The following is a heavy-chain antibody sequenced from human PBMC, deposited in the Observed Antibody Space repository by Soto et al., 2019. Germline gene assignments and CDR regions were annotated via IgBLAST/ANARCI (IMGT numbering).Heavy chain of an antibody. Sequence: SETLSITCTVSGGSVSSSSYYWGWVRQPPGKGLEWIGSVYYSGSTYYNPSLESRVTISVDKSKNQFSLKLSSVTAADTAVYYCARIEGTDYYDSSGYSKGAFDIWGQGTMVTVSS. J-gene: IGHJ3*02. V-gene: IGHV4-39*07. CDR2: VYYSGST. CDR1: GGSVSSSSYY. D-gene: IGHD3-22*01. CDR3: ARIEGTDYYDSSGYSKGAFDI.